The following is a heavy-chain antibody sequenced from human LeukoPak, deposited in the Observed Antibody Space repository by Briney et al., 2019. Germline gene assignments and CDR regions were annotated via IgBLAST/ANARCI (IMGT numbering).Heavy chain of an antibody. V-gene: IGHV3-7*03. CDR1: GFTFSSYW. CDR2: IKQGGSEK. CDR3: ARDGSYGLLDY. Sequence: PGGSLRLSCAASGFTFSSYWMSWVRQAPGKGLEWVANIKQGGSEKYYVDSVKGRFTISRDNAKNSLYLQMNSLRAEDTAVYYCARDGSYGLLDYWGQGTLVTVSS. D-gene: IGHD5-18*01. J-gene: IGHJ4*02.